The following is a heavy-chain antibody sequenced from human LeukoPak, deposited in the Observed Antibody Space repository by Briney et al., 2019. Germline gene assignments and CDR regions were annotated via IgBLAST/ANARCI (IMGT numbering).Heavy chain of an antibody. CDR2: ISSNGGST. Sequence: GGSLRLSCATSGFTFSSYAMHWVRQAPGKGLEYVSAISSNGGSTYYANSVKGRFTISRDNSKNTLYLQMNSLRAEDTAVYYCAGDLGTTDYWGQGTLDTVSS. CDR3: AGDLGTTDY. J-gene: IGHJ4*02. CDR1: GFTFSSYA. D-gene: IGHD2/OR15-2a*01. V-gene: IGHV3-64*01.